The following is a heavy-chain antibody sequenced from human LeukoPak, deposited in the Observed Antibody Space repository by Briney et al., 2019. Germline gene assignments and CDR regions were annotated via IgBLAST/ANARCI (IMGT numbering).Heavy chain of an antibody. D-gene: IGHD1-26*01. CDR3: ARDPYSGGYGDYYYYYMDL. CDR1: GFTVSSNY. V-gene: IGHV3-66*01. CDR2: IYSGGST. Sequence: GGSLRLSCAASGFTVSSNYMSWVRQAPGKGLEWVSVIYSGGSTYYADSVKGRFTISRDNSKNTLYLQMNSLRAEDTAVYYCARDPYSGGYGDYYYYYMDLWGQGTTVTISS. J-gene: IGHJ6*03.